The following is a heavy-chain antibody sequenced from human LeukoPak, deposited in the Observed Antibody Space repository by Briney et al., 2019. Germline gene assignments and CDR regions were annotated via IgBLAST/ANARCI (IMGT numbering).Heavy chain of an antibody. CDR2: IKSKTDGGTT. J-gene: IGHJ4*02. D-gene: IGHD5-18*01. V-gene: IGHV3-15*01. CDR3: TTDPADTAMVADY. CDR1: GFTFSNAW. Sequence: PGGSLRLSCAASGFTFSNAWMSWVRQAPGKGLEWVGRIKSKTDGGTTDYAAPVKGRFTISRDDSKNTLYLQMNSLKTEDTAVYYCTTDPADTAMVADYWGQGTLVTVSS.